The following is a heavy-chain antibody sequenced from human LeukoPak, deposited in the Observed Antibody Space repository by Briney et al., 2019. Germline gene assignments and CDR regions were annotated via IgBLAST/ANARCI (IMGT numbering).Heavy chain of an antibody. V-gene: IGHV4-34*01. D-gene: IGHD2-21*01. CDR3: ARTVVGPDAFDI. J-gene: IGHJ3*02. CDR2: INHSGST. CDR1: GGSFSGYY. Sequence: SETLSLTCAVYGGSFSGYYWSWIRQPPGKGLEWIGEINHSGSTNYNPSLKSRVTISVCTSKNQFSLKLSSVTAADTAVYYCARTVVGPDAFDIWGQGTMVTVSS.